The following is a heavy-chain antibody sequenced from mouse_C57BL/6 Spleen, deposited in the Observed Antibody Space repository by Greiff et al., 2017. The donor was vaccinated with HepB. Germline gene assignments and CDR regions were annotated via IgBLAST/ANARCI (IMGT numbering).Heavy chain of an antibody. D-gene: IGHD1-1*01. CDR2: IDPANGNT. CDR3: AGGTTVVATDWYFDV. J-gene: IGHJ1*03. Sequence: EVQLQQSVAELVRPGASVKLSCTASGFNIKNTYMHWVKQRPEQGLEWIGRIDPANGNTKYAPKFQGKATITADTSSHTAYLQLSSLTSEDTAIYYCAGGTTVVATDWYFDVWGTGTTVTVSS. CDR1: GFNIKNTY. V-gene: IGHV14-3*01.